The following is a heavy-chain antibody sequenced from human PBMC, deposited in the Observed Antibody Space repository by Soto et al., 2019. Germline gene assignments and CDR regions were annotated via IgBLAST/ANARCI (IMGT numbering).Heavy chain of an antibody. CDR3: ARPYEGGYSSNHHYYYALDV. CDR2: IVPIFGTR. Sequence: QVQLVQSGAEVKKPGSSVKVSCKISGGTFSRYSISWVRQAPEQGLEWMGGIVPIFGTRNYAQKFQDRVTITTDESATTAQMELSNLRSEDTAVYYCARPYEGGYSSNHHYYYALDVWGQGTAVTVSS. D-gene: IGHD3-22*01. J-gene: IGHJ6*02. V-gene: IGHV1-69*01. CDR1: GGTFSRYS.